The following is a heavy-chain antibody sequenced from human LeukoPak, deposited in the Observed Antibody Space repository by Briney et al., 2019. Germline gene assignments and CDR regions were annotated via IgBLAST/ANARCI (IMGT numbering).Heavy chain of an antibody. D-gene: IGHD3-22*01. J-gene: IGHJ2*01. CDR1: GYIFTDYY. CDR2: INPNSGGT. Sequence: GSSVKVSCKASGYIFTDYYIHWVRHAPGQGLEWVGRINPNSGGTNYEQKFQSRVTITRDTSITTAYMHLSMLRSDDTAVYYCARTYDTRDWYFDLWGRGTLVTVSS. V-gene: IGHV1-2*06. CDR3: ARTYDTRDWYFDL.